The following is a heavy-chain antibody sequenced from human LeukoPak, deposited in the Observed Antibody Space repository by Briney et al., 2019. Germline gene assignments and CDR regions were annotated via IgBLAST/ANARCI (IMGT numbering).Heavy chain of an antibody. D-gene: IGHD3-9*01. J-gene: IGHJ4*02. CDR2: ISGSGGGT. CDR1: GITLSNYG. CDR3: ARDRGKLRYLDL. Sequence: GGSLRLSCAVSGITLSNYGMSWVRQAPGKGLEWVAGISGSGGGTNYADSVKGRFTISRDNSKNTLYLQMSSLRVEDTAVYYCARDRGKLRYLDLWGQGAPLTVSS. V-gene: IGHV3-23*01.